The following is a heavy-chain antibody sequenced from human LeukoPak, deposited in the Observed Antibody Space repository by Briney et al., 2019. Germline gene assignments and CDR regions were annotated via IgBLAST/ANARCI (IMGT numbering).Heavy chain of an antibody. Sequence: SETLSLTCTVSGGSIRGYYWSWIRQPPGKGLEWIGYIYYTGSTNYNPSPKSRVTISVDTPKNQFSLKLSSVTAADTAVYYCARSVGWLQRYYFDYWGQGILVTVSS. CDR1: GGSIRGYY. CDR2: IYYTGST. V-gene: IGHV4-59*01. J-gene: IGHJ4*02. D-gene: IGHD5-24*01. CDR3: ARSVGWLQRYYFDY.